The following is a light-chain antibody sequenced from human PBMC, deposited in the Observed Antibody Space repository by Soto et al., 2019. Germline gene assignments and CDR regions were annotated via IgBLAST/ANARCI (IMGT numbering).Light chain of an antibody. CDR2: AAS. Sequence: DIQLTQSPSSLSASVGDRVTITCRASPGIRHYLAWYQQRPGKGPNLLIFAASTLQSGVPSRFSGSGSGTDFTLTISSLQAEDVATYYCQNYNSAPRTFGGGTKVEIK. V-gene: IGKV1-27*01. CDR3: QNYNSAPRT. CDR1: PGIRHY. J-gene: IGKJ4*01.